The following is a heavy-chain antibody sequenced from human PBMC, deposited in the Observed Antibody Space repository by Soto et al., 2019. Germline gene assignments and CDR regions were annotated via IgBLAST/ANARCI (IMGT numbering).Heavy chain of an antibody. CDR1: GYTFTSYG. CDR2: ISAYNGNT. Sequence: QVQLVQSGAEVKKPGASVKVSCKASGYTFTSYGISWVRHAPGQGLEWMGWISAYNGNTNYAQKLQGRVTMTTDTSTRTAYMELRSLRSDDTAVYYCARGVSLVVPAAKFHYYRDVWGKGTTVTVSS. J-gene: IGHJ6*03. V-gene: IGHV1-18*01. D-gene: IGHD2-2*01. CDR3: ARGVSLVVPAAKFHYYRDV.